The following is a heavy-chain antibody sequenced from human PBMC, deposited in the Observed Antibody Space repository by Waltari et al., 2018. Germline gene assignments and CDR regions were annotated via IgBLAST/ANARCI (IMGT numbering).Heavy chain of an antibody. V-gene: IGHV3-23*01. D-gene: IGHD3-3*01. CDR1: GFTFSRYA. Sequence: QLLESGGGLVQPGGSLRLSCAASGFTFSRYAMSWVRQAPGKGLEWVSTINYSGGSTYYADSVKGRFTISRDNSKNTLYLQMSSLRAEDTAVYYCAKGGITIFGVVKGFDYWGRGTLVTVSS. CDR2: INYSGGST. CDR3: AKGGITIFGVVKGFDY. J-gene: IGHJ4*02.